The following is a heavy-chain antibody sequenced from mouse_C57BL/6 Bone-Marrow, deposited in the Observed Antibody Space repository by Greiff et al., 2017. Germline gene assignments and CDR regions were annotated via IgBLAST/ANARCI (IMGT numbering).Heavy chain of an antibody. CDR2: IDPSDSYT. CDR3: ARYDRYAMDY. Sequence: QVQLQQPGAELVMPGASVKLSCKASGYTFTSYWMHWVKQRPGQGLEWIGEIDPSDSYTNYNQKFKGKSTLTVDKSSSTAYMQLISLTSEDSAVYYCARYDRYAMDYWGQGTSVTVSS. D-gene: IGHD2-3*01. V-gene: IGHV1-69*01. CDR1: GYTFTSYW. J-gene: IGHJ4*01.